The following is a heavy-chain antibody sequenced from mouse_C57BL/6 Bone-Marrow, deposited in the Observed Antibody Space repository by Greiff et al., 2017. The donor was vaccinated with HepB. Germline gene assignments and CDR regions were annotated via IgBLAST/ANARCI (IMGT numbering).Heavy chain of an antibody. Sequence: QVQLKQPGAELVKPGASVKVSCKASGYTFTSYWMHWVKQRPGQGLEWIGRIHPSDSDTNYNQKFKGKATLTVDKSSSTAYMQLSSLTSEDSAVYYCARGAYYSNYYYAMDYWGQGTSVTVSS. CDR1: GYTFTSYW. D-gene: IGHD2-5*01. CDR3: ARGAYYSNYYYAMDY. CDR2: IHPSDSDT. J-gene: IGHJ4*01. V-gene: IGHV1-74*01.